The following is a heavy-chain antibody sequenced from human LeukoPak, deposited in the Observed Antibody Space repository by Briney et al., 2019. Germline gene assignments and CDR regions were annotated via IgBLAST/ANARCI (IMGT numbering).Heavy chain of an antibody. Sequence: EASVKVSCKASGYTFTGYYMHWVRQAPGQGLEWMGWINPNSGGTNYAQKFQGRVTMTRDTSISTAYMELSRLRSDDTAVYYCARDLGSSWSYYYYYSMDVWGKGTTVTVSS. CDR1: GYTFTGYY. CDR3: ARDLGSSWSYYYYYSMDV. J-gene: IGHJ6*03. D-gene: IGHD6-13*01. CDR2: INPNSGGT. V-gene: IGHV1-2*02.